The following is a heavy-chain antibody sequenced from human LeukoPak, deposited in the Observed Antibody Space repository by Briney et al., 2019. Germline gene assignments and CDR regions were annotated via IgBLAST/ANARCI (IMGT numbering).Heavy chain of an antibody. V-gene: IGHV4-34*01. CDR2: INHSGST. J-gene: IGHJ3*02. Sequence: SETLSLTCAVYGGSFSGYYWSWIRQPPGKGLEWIGEINHSGSTNYNPSLKSRVTISVDTSKNQFSLKLSSLTAADTAVYYCARASRVLGDAFDIWGQGTMVTVSS. CDR3: ARASRVLGDAFDI. D-gene: IGHD3-10*01. CDR1: GGSFSGYY.